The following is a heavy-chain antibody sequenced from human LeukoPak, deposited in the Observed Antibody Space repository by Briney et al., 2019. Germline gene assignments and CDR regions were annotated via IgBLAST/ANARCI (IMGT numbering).Heavy chain of an antibody. CDR3: ARDAIPSSYWYFDL. D-gene: IGHD2-8*02. CDR1: GTSVSSGSYY. V-gene: IGHV4-61*01. J-gene: IGHJ6*02. Sequence: PSETLSLTCTVSGTSVSSGSYYWSWIRQPPGKGLEWIGYIYYNGNTNYNPSLKSRVTVSVDTSKNQFSLKLNSVTAADTAVYYCARDAIPSSYWYFDLWGQGTTVTVSS. CDR2: IYYNGNT.